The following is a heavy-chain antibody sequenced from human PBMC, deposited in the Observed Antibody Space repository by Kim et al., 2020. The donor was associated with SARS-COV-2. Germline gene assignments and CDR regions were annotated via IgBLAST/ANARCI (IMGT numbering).Heavy chain of an antibody. CDR3: ARVSGSTISPYYYGMDV. Sequence: LKCRVTISVDTSKNQFSLKLSSVTAAGTAVYYCARVSGSTISPYYYGMDVWGQGTTVTVSS. D-gene: IGHD3-3*02. J-gene: IGHJ6*02. V-gene: IGHV4-31*02.